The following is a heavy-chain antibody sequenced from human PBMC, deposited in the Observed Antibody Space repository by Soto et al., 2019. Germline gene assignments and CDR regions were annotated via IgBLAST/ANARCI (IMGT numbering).Heavy chain of an antibody. D-gene: IGHD5-18*01. Sequence: PSETLSLTCTVSGGSISNYYWNWIRQPPGKELEWIGYTYYSGSTNYNPSLKSRVAISVDTSKNHFSLELSSVTAADTAVYYCARTLIGSGFGPLDYWGQGTPVTVSS. CDR1: GGSISNYY. CDR3: ARTLIGSGFGPLDY. CDR2: TYYSGST. J-gene: IGHJ4*02. V-gene: IGHV4-59*08.